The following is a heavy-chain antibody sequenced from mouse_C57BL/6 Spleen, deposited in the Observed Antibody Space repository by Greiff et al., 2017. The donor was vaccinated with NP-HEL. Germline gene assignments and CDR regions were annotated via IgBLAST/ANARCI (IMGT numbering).Heavy chain of an antibody. CDR1: GYSITSGYY. V-gene: IGHV3-6*01. Sequence: EVKLLESGPGLVKPSQSLSLTCSVTGYSITSGYYWNWIRQFPGNKLEWMGYISYDGSNNYNPSLKNRISITRDTSKNQFFLKLNSVTTEDTATYYCARDEYYGSRAFAYWGQGTLVTVSA. CDR2: ISYDGSN. CDR3: ARDEYYGSRAFAY. D-gene: IGHD1-1*01. J-gene: IGHJ3*01.